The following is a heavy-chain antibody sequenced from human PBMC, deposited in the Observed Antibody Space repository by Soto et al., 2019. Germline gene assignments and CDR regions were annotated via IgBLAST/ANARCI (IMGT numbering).Heavy chain of an antibody. D-gene: IGHD6-6*01. V-gene: IGHV4-30-4*01. Sequence: SETLSLTCTVSGGSISSGDYYWSWIRQPPGKGLEWIGYIYYSGSTYYNPSLKSRVTISLDTSKNQFSLKLSSVTAADTAVYYCARVGSSIEVQPFAYWGQGTPVTVSS. J-gene: IGHJ4*02. CDR2: IYYSGST. CDR3: ARVGSSIEVQPFAY. CDR1: GGSISSGDYY.